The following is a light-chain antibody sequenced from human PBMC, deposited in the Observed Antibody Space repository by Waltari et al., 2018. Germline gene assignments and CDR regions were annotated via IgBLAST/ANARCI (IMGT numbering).Light chain of an antibody. CDR3: QQVNTFAPT. J-gene: IGKJ4*01. V-gene: IGKV1-9*01. CDR1: QDIRSY. Sequence: QLTQSPSSLSASVGDRVTINCRTSQDIRSYLVWYQHKPGKAPKPLIYAASELKSGVPSRFSGSGSGTNFTLTIRSLEPEDFATYYCQQVNTFAPTFGGGTKVDI. CDR2: AAS.